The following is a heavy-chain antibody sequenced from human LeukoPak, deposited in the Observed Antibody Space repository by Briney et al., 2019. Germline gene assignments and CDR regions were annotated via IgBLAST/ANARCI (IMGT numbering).Heavy chain of an antibody. J-gene: IGHJ4*02. Sequence: GASVKVSCKASGYTFTSYYMHWVRQAPGQGLEWMGIINPSGGSTSYAQKFQGRVTMTRDMSTSTVYMELSSLRSEDTAVYYCARVAVAGTSYLNTFDYWGQGTLVTVSS. CDR1: GYTFTSYY. V-gene: IGHV1-46*01. CDR2: INPSGGST. CDR3: ARVAVAGTSYLNTFDY. D-gene: IGHD6-19*01.